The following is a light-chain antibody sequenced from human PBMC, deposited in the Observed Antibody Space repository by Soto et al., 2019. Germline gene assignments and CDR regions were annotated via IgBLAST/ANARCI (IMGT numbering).Light chain of an antibody. CDR1: QSVSSNY. CDR3: QQYATSPALT. Sequence: EIVLTQSPATLSLSPGERATLSCRASQSVSSNYLAWYQHRPGQAPRLLIYGASSRATGIPDRFSGSGSGTDFTLTISRLEPEDFAVYYCQQYATSPALTFGGGTRWIS. V-gene: IGKV3-20*01. CDR2: GAS. J-gene: IGKJ4*01.